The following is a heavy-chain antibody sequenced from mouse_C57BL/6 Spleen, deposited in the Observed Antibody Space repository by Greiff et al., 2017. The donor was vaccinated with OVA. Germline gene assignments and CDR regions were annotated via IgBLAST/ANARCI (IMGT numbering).Heavy chain of an antibody. CDR1: GFTFSSYA. CDR3: ARWATTPRYFDV. J-gene: IGHJ1*03. V-gene: IGHV5-4*01. CDR2: ISDGGSYT. D-gene: IGHD1-1*01. Sequence: EVQGVESGGGLVKPGGSLKLSCAASGFTFSSYAMSWVRQTPEKRLEWVATISDGGSYTYYPDNVKGRFTISRDNAKNNLYLQMSHLKSEDTAMYYCARWATTPRYFDVWGTGTTVTVSS.